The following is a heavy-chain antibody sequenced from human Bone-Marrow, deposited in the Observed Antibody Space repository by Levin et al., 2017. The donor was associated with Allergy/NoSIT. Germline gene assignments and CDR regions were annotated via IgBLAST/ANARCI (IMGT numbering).Heavy chain of an antibody. CDR3: AHRQTTTVTYDN. CDR2: LYWDDDK. V-gene: IGHV2-5*02. D-gene: IGHD4-17*01. CDR1: GFSLTTTGVG. Sequence: SGPTLVKPPQTLTLTCTFSGFSLTTTGVGVGWIRQAPGKALESLVLLYWDDDKRYNPSLKSRLTITKDTSKNQVALTMTNMDPADTGTYYCAHRQTTTVTYDNWGQGILVSVSS. J-gene: IGHJ4*02.